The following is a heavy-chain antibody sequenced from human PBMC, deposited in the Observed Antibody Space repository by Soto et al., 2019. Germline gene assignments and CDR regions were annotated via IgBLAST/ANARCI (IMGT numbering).Heavy chain of an antibody. CDR1: GGSISTYY. CDR2: IYYSGST. CDR3: ARGKIPTAAWFDP. V-gene: IGHV4-59*01. J-gene: IGHJ5*02. D-gene: IGHD6-13*01. Sequence: QVHLQESGPGLVTPSETLSLTCTVSGGSISTYYWSWIRQPPGKGLEYIGYIYYSGSTNYNPSLKSRVTISVDTSENQFSLKLSSVTAADTAVYYCARGKIPTAAWFDPWGQGTLVTVSS.